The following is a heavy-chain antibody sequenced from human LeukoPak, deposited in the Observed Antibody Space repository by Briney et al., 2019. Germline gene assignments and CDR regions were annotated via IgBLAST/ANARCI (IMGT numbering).Heavy chain of an antibody. J-gene: IGHJ4*02. V-gene: IGHV3-23*01. D-gene: IGHD6-19*01. Sequence: HAGGFLILSCASAGSTFSSYARSCGRPPPGKGLGLVSAIRGSGGSTYYADYVKGRFTIYRDNSKNTVYLQMNSLRDEDTAVYYCAKGKVAVHGLDFDYWGQGALVTVSS. CDR2: IRGSGGST. CDR1: GSTFSSYA. CDR3: AKGKVAVHGLDFDY.